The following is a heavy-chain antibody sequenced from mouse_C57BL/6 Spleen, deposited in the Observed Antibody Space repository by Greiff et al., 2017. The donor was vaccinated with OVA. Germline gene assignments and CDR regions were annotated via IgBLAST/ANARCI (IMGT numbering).Heavy chain of an antibody. Sequence: QVQLQQPGAELVRPGSSVKLSCKASGYTFTSYWMDWVKQRPGQGLEWIGNIYPSDSETHYNQKFKDKATLTVDKSSSTAYMQLSSLTSEDSAVYYCARYMVTTGEFAYWGQGTLVTVSA. V-gene: IGHV1-61*01. CDR1: GYTFTSYW. J-gene: IGHJ3*01. CDR3: ARYMVTTGEFAY. D-gene: IGHD2-2*01. CDR2: IYPSDSET.